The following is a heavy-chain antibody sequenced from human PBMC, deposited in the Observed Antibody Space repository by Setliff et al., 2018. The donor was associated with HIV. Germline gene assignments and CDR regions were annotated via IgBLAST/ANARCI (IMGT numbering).Heavy chain of an antibody. CDR1: GGSFTDYY. V-gene: IGHV4-34*01. Sequence: PSETLSLTCAVFGGSFTDYYWIWIRQPPGKGLEWIVEINHSGSTHYNPSLKSRVTMSVDTSKNQFSLKLSSVTAADTALYYCARAKFYYDSSGFFPLPAAFDFWGQGTLVTVSS. CDR2: INHSGST. J-gene: IGHJ4*02. CDR3: ARAKFYYDSSGFFPLPAAFDF. D-gene: IGHD3-22*01.